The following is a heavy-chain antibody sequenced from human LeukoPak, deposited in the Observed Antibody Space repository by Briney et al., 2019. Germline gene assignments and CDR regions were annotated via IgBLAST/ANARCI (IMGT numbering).Heavy chain of an antibody. D-gene: IGHD6-13*01. CDR1: GFTFSNYW. V-gene: IGHV3-23*01. CDR2: ISANGGGT. CDR3: AKGSSPFDY. J-gene: IGHJ4*02. Sequence: GGSLRLSCAASGFTFSNYWMSWVRQAPGKGLEWVSAISANGGGTYYADSVKGRFTISRDNSKNTLYLQMNSLRAEDTAVYYCAKGSSPFDYWGQGTLVTVSS.